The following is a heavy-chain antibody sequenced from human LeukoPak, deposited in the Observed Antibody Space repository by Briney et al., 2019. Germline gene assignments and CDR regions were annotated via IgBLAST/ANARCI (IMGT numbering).Heavy chain of an antibody. CDR3: AELGITMIGGV. Sequence: GGSLRLSCAASGFTFTKFGMSWVRQAPGQGLEWVSSINGDGGSPYYADSVKGRFTISRDNSKNTLYLQMNSLRPEDTAVYYCAELGITMIGGVWGKGTTVTISS. CDR2: INGDGGSP. V-gene: IGHV3-23*01. J-gene: IGHJ6*04. CDR1: GFTFTKFG. D-gene: IGHD3-10*02.